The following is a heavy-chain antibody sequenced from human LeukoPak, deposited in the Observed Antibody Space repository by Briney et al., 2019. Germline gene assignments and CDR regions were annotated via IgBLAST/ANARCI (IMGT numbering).Heavy chain of an antibody. CDR3: ASGPPPLYGQWFDP. J-gene: IGHJ5*02. D-gene: IGHD3-16*01. CDR2: IIPIFGTA. Sequence: VASVKVSCKASGGTFSSYAISWVRQAPGQGLEWMGGIIPIFGTANYAQKFQGRVTITADESTSTAYMELSSLRSEDTAVYYYASGPPPLYGQWFDPWGQGTLVTVSS. CDR1: GGTFSSYA. V-gene: IGHV1-69*13.